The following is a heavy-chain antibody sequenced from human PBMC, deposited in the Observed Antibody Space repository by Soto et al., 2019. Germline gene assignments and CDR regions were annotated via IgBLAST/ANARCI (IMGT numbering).Heavy chain of an antibody. CDR2: IYYSGST. J-gene: IGHJ6*02. Sequence: PSGTLSLTCTVSGGSISSGDYYWSWIRQPPGKGLEWIGYIYYSGSTYYNPSLKSRVTISVDTSKNQFSLKLSSVTAADTAVYYCARDPPYYYYGMDVWGQGTTVTVS. V-gene: IGHV4-30-4*01. CDR3: ARDPPYYYYGMDV. CDR1: GGSISSGDYY.